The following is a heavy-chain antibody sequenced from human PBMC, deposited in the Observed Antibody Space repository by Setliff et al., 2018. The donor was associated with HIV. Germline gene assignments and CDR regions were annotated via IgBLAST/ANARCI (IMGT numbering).Heavy chain of an antibody. J-gene: IGHJ4*02. CDR1: GFTFSNFW. CDR3: VRRGGGYEDSSGYLWAHDY. CDR2: IKQDGSAE. Sequence: LRLSCAASGFTFSNFWMSWVRQAPGKGLEWVANIKQDGSAEFYVDSVEGRFTISRDNAQNSLYLQMNSLRAEDTAVYYCVRRGGGYEDSSGYLWAHDYWGQGTLVTVSS. V-gene: IGHV3-7*01. D-gene: IGHD3-22*01.